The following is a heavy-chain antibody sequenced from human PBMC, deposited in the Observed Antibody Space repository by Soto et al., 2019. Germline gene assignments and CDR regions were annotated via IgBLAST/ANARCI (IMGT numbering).Heavy chain of an antibody. J-gene: IGHJ4*02. D-gene: IGHD2-2*01. CDR2: ISGNGGST. CDR3: AKRPASIITFDY. CDR1: GFTFSNYA. Sequence: EVQLLDSGGGLVQPGGSLRLSCADSGFTFSNYAMSWVRQAPGKGLEWVSTISGNGGSTYYADSVKGRFTISRDNSKNMLFLQINSLRDDDSAVYYCAKRPASIITFDYWGQGTPVTVSS. V-gene: IGHV3-23*01.